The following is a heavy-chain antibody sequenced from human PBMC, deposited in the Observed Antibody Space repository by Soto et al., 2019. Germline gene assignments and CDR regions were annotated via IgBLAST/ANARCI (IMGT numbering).Heavy chain of an antibody. CDR3: ARGSYDSSGYYGFDY. CDR1: GGSISSYY. CDR2: IYYSGST. V-gene: IGHV4-59*01. J-gene: IGHJ4*02. D-gene: IGHD3-22*01. Sequence: QVQLQESGPGLVKPSETLSLTCTVSGGSISSYYWSWIRQPPGKGLEWIGYIYYSGSTNYNPSLKSRVTISVDTSKNQFSLKLSSVTAADTAVYYCARGSYDSSGYYGFDYWGQGTLVTVYS.